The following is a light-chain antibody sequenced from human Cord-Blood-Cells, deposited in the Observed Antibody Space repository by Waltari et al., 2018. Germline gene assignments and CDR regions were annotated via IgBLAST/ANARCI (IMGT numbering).Light chain of an antibody. CDR2: VGTGWVVG. CDR1: SGYSNYN. J-gene: IGLJ3*02. CDR3: GADHGSGSNFGWV. Sequence: QPVLTQPPSASASLGASATPTCTLSSGYSNYNVDWYQQRPGKGPRFVMRVGTGWVVGYKGEGIPDRFSVLGSGLNRYLSIKNIQEEDESDYHCGADHGSGSNFGWVFGGGTKLTVL. V-gene: IGLV9-49*01.